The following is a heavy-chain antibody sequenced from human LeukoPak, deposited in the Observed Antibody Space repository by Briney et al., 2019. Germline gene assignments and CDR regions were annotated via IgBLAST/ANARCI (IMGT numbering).Heavy chain of an antibody. V-gene: IGHV3-74*01. J-gene: IGHJ3*02. CDR2: INSDGSGT. CDR1: GFTFSSYW. D-gene: IGHD3-22*01. CDR3: ARGYYYDSSGYFEGANAFDI. Sequence: GGSLRLSCAASGFTFSSYWMHWVRQAPGKGLVWVSRINSDGSGTSYADSVKGRFTISRDNAKNTLYLQMNGLRAEDAAVYYCARGYYYDSSGYFEGANAFDIWGQGTMVTVSS.